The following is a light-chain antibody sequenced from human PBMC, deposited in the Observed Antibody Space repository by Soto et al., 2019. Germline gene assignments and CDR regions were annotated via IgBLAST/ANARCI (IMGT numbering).Light chain of an antibody. V-gene: IGKV1-5*03. CDR2: KAS. Sequence: DIQMTQSPATLSASVGDSVTITCRASQSISHWLAWYQQKPGKAPKLLIYKASSLESGVPSRFSGSGSGTEFTLTISSLQPDDLATYYCQEYKTYSYTFGQGTKVDIK. CDR3: QEYKTYSYT. J-gene: IGKJ2*01. CDR1: QSISHW.